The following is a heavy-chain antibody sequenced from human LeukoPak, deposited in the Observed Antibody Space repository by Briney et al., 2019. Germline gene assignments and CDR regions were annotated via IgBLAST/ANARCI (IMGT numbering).Heavy chain of an antibody. V-gene: IGHV3-43*01. CDR3: AKSPGIAAAFSY. CDR1: GFTFDDYT. D-gene: IGHD6-13*01. CDR2: ISWDGGST. Sequence: PGGSLRLSCAASGFTFDDYTMHWVRQAPGKGLEWVSLISWDGGSTYYADSVKGRFTISRDNSENSLYLQMNSLRAEDTALYYCAKSPGIAAAFSYWGQGTLVTVSS. J-gene: IGHJ4*02.